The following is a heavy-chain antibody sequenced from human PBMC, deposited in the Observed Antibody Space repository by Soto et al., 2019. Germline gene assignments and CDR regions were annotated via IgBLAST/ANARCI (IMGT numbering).Heavy chain of an antibody. CDR3: ARGGYCSGGSCFSSAFDI. V-gene: IGHV1-2*04. Sequence: ASVKVSCKASGYTFTGYYMHWVRQAPGQGLEWMGWINPNSGGTNYAQKFQGWVTMTRDTSISTAYMELSRLRSDDTAVYYCARGGYCSGGSCFSSAFDIWGQGTMVTVSS. D-gene: IGHD2-15*01. CDR1: GYTFTGYY. J-gene: IGHJ3*02. CDR2: INPNSGGT.